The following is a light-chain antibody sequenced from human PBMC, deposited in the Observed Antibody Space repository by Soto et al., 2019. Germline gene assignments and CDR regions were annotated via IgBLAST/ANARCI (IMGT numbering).Light chain of an antibody. CDR1: SSDVGGYNY. Sequence: QSALTQPRSVSGSPGQSVTISCTGTSSDVGGYNYVSWYQQHPGKAPKLMIYDVNKRPSGVPERFSGSKSGNTASLTISGLQAEDEADYYCCSYAGSYTVVFGGGTQLTVL. CDR3: CSYAGSYTVV. V-gene: IGLV2-11*01. J-gene: IGLJ2*01. CDR2: DVN.